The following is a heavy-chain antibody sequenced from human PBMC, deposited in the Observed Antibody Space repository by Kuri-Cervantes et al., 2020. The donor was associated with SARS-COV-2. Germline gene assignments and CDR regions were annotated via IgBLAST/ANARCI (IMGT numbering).Heavy chain of an antibody. D-gene: IGHD6-13*01. CDR2: ISSSSSYI. CDR1: GFTFSSYS. Sequence: GESLKISCAASGFTFSSYSMNWVRQAPGKGLEWVSSISSSSSYIYYADSVKGRFTISRDNAKNSLYLQMNSLRAEDTAVYYCARYSSSWSYYWGQGTLVTSPQ. J-gene: IGHJ4*02. CDR3: ARYSSSWSYY. V-gene: IGHV3-21*01.